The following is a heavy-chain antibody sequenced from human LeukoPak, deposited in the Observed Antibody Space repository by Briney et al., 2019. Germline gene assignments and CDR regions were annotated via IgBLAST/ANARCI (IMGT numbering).Heavy chain of an antibody. V-gene: IGHV3-74*01. CDR3: ARVLDSSGWYLGCAFDI. CDR2: INSDGSST. J-gene: IGHJ3*02. CDR1: GFTFSSYW. Sequence: GGSLRLSCAASGFTFSSYWMHWVRQAPGKGLVWVSRINSDGSSTSYAGSVKGRFTISRDNAKNTLYLQMNSLRAEDTAVYYCARVLDSSGWYLGCAFDIWGQGTMVTVSS. D-gene: IGHD6-19*01.